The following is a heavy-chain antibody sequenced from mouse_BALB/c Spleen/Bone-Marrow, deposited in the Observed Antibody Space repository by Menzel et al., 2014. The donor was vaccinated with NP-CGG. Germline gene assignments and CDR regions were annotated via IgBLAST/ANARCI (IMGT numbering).Heavy chain of an antibody. CDR1: GYTFSSYW. V-gene: IGHV1-9*01. CDR2: ILPGSGRT. CDR3: TTGDGAMDY. J-gene: IGHJ4*01. D-gene: IGHD2-3*01. Sequence: QVQLQQSGAELMKPGASVKISCKATGYTFSSYWIEWVKQMPGHGLEWIGEILPGSGRTNYNEKFKGKATFTADTSSNTACMQLRSLASDDSGVYHCTTGDGAMDYWGQGTSVTITS.